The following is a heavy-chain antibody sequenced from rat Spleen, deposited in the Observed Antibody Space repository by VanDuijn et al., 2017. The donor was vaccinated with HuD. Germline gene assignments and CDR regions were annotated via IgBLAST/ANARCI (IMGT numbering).Heavy chain of an antibody. D-gene: IGHD1-1*01. J-gene: IGHJ1*01. CDR2: IWTGVST. Sequence: QVQLKESGPGLVQPSQTLSLTCTVSGFSLTSYNVHWVRQPTGKGLEWMGVIWTGVSTDYNTALNSRLSISRDPSKSQVFLKMNSLQTEDIATYYCAREAGYSGLYWYVDCWGPGTMVTVSS. CDR1: GFSLTSYN. CDR3: AREAGYSGLYWYVDC. V-gene: IGHV2-30*01.